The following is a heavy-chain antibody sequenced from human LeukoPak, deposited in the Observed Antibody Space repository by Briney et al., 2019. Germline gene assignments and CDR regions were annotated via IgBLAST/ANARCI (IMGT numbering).Heavy chain of an antibody. CDR1: GFTFSNYA. V-gene: IGHV3-23*01. J-gene: IGHJ4*02. Sequence: GGSLRLSCAASGFTFSNYAMSWVRQAPGKGLEWVSLISGGRGNTYYADSVKGRFTISRDNSENTLYLQMNSLRPEDTAIYYCAREGYYGSGSPPSLYFDYWGQGTLVTVSS. CDR2: ISGGRGNT. D-gene: IGHD3-10*01. CDR3: AREGYYGSGSPPSLYFDY.